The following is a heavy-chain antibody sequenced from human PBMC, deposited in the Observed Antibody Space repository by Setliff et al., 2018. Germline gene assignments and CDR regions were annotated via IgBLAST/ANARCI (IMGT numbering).Heavy chain of an antibody. J-gene: IGHJ6*03. CDR2: IFPGNSAT. CDR1: GYTFTDYW. Sequence: PRGSLKISCKTSGYTFTDYWIGWVRQMPGEGLEWMGIIFPGNSATKCSPSFQGQVTMSADKSISTAYLQWSSLKASDTAIYYCARVGDYMGFYYNYYMDVWGKGATVTVSS. D-gene: IGHD3-10*01. V-gene: IGHV5-51*01. CDR3: ARVGDYMGFYYNYYMDV.